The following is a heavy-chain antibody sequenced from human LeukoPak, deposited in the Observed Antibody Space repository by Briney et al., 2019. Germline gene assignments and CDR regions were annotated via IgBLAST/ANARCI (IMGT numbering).Heavy chain of an antibody. D-gene: IGHD6-13*01. J-gene: IGHJ5*02. CDR2: IYYSGST. CDR1: GGSISSSSYY. Sequence: PSETLSLTCTVSGGSISSSSYYWGWIRQPPGKGLEWIGSIYYSGSTYYNPSLKSRVTISVDTSKNQFSLKLSSVTAADTAVYYCARVKYRSSWYEGDWFDPWGQGTLVTASS. V-gene: IGHV4-39*07. CDR3: ARVKYRSSWYEGDWFDP.